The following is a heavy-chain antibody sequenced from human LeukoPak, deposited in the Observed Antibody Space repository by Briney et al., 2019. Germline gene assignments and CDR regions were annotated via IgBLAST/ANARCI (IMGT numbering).Heavy chain of an antibody. CDR1: GGSISGGGYY. Sequence: PSETLSLTCTVSGGSISGGGYYWSWIRQHPGKELEWVSGISGSGGSTYYADSVKGRFTISRDNSKNTLYLQMNSLRAEDTAVYYCAKGPWYSYGYEDYWGQGTLVTVSS. J-gene: IGHJ4*02. V-gene: IGHV3-23*01. D-gene: IGHD5-18*01. CDR3: AKGPWYSYGYEDY. CDR2: ISGSGGST.